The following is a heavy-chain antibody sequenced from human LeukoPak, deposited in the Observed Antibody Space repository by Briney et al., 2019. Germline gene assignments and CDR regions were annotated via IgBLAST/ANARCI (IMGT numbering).Heavy chain of an antibody. CDR3: ARVLKRYYDSSGPGGD. CDR1: GGTFSSYA. Sequence: ASVKVSCKASGGTFSSYAISWVRQAPGQGLEWMGIINPSGGSTSYAQKFQGRVTMTRDTSTSTVYMELSRLRSEDTAVYYCARVLKRYYDSSGPGGDWGQGTLVTVSS. CDR2: INPSGGST. V-gene: IGHV1-46*01. D-gene: IGHD3-22*01. J-gene: IGHJ4*02.